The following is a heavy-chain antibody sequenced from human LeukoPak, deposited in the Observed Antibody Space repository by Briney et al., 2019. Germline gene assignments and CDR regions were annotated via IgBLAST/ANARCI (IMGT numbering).Heavy chain of an antibody. D-gene: IGHD2-2*01. J-gene: IGHJ4*02. V-gene: IGHV1-69*13. Sequence: SVKVSCKASGYTFTNLAMNWVRQAPGQGLEWMGGIIPIFGTANYAQKFQGRVTITADESTSTAYMELSSLRSEDTAVYYCARLGSSTSWPSFDYWGQGTLVTVSS. CDR2: IIPIFGTA. CDR3: ARLGSSTSWPSFDY. CDR1: GYTFTNLA.